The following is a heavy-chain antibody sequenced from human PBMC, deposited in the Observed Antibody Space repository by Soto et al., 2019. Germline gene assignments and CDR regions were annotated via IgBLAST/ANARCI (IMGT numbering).Heavy chain of an antibody. D-gene: IGHD6-19*01. CDR2: IDPRDSST. CDR1: GYSFTRNW. J-gene: IGHJ4*02. CDR3: ARGHGWVDY. V-gene: IGHV5-10-1*01. Sequence: PGESLKISCKGSGYSFTRNWITWVRQMPGKGLEWMGRIDPRDSSTDYSPSFQGHVTISADKSISTAYLQWSSLKASDSAIYFCARGHGWVDYWGQGTLVTVPQ.